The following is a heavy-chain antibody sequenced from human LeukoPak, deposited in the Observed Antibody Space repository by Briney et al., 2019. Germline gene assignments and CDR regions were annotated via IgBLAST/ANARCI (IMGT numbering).Heavy chain of an antibody. CDR2: ISHDGSNK. Sequence: GGSLRLSCAASGFTFSSYAMLWVRQAPGKGLEWVAVISHDGSNKYYPDSVKGRFTISRDNSKDTLYLQMNSLRAEDTAVYYCASDLVVMEYYFDYWGQGTLVTVSS. CDR3: ASDLVVMEYYFDY. V-gene: IGHV3-30-3*01. J-gene: IGHJ4*02. D-gene: IGHD3-22*01. CDR1: GFTFSSYA.